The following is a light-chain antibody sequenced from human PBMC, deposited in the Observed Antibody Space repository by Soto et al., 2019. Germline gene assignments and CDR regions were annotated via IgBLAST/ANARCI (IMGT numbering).Light chain of an antibody. CDR3: QQYSSSPRT. J-gene: IGKJ1*01. CDR1: QSVLYSSNNKNY. Sequence: DIVMTQSPDSLAVSLGERATINCKSSQSVLYSSNNKNYLAWYQQKPGQPPKLLNYWASTRESGVPDRFSGRGSGTDFTLTIRSLQAADVAVYYCQQYSSSPRTFGQGAKVDSK. CDR2: WAS. V-gene: IGKV4-1*01.